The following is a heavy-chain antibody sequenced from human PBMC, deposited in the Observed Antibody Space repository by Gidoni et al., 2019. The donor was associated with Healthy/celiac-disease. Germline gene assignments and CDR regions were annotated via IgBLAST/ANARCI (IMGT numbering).Heavy chain of an antibody. CDR2: ISGSGGST. CDR3: AKDGIVVVPADMNWYFDL. Sequence: EVQLLESGGGLVLPGGSLTLSRPASGFTVRSAAMSGVRQAPGKGLEWVSAISGSGGSTYYADSVKGRFTISRDNCKNTLYLQMNSLRAEETAVYYCAKDGIVVVPADMNWYFDLWGRGTLVTVSS. CDR1: GFTVRSAA. D-gene: IGHD2-2*01. V-gene: IGHV3-23*01. J-gene: IGHJ2*01.